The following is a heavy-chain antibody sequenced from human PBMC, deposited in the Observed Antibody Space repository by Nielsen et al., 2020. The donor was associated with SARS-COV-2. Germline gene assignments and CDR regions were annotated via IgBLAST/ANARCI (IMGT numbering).Heavy chain of an antibody. CDR3: ARDRSALDGSYYSLDY. CDR1: GFTFSSYA. V-gene: IGHV3-30-3*01. Sequence: GGSLRLSCAASGFTFSSYAMHWVRQAPGKGLEWVAVISYDGSNKYYADSVKGRFTISRDNSKNTLYLQMNSLRAEDTAVYYCARDRSALDGSYYSLDYWGQGTLVTVSS. J-gene: IGHJ4*02. CDR2: ISYDGSNK. D-gene: IGHD1-26*01.